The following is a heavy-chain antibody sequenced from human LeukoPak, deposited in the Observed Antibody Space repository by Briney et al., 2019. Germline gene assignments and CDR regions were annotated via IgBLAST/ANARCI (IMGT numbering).Heavy chain of an antibody. CDR1: GFTFSSYA. V-gene: IGHV3-23*03. CDR3: AKGGSGSYYIGAFDI. J-gene: IGHJ3*02. Sequence: GGSLRLSCAASGFTFSSYAMSWVRQAPGKGLEWVSVIYSGGSTYYADSVKGQFTISRDNSKNTLYLQMNSLRAEDTAVYYCAKGGSGSYYIGAFDIWGQGTMVTVSS. D-gene: IGHD3-10*01. CDR2: IYSGGST.